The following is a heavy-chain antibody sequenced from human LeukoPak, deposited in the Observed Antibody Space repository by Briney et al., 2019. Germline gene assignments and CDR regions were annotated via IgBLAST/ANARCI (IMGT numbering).Heavy chain of an antibody. V-gene: IGHV1-69*05. J-gene: IGHJ3*02. D-gene: IGHD3-10*01. CDR2: IIPIFGTA. CDR1: GGTFSSYA. CDR3: AREGGGPYYGLGSHHDAFDI. Sequence: ASVKVSCKASGGTFSSYAISWVRQAPGQGLEWMGGIIPIFGTANYAQKFQGRVTITTDESTSTAYMELSSLRSEDTAVYYCAREGGGPYYGLGSHHDAFDIWGQGTMVTVSS.